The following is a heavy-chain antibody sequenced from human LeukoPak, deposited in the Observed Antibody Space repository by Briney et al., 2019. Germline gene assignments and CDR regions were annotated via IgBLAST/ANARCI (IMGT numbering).Heavy chain of an antibody. CDR2: IYYSGST. CDR3: AREQSGSYYPHFDY. Sequence: SSETLSLTCTVSGGSISSSSYYWGWIRQPPGKGLEWIGSIYYSGSTYYNPSLKSRVTISVDTSKNQFSLKLSSVTAADTAVYYCAREQSGSYYPHFDYWGQGTLVTVSS. J-gene: IGHJ4*02. D-gene: IGHD1-26*01. V-gene: IGHV4-39*07. CDR1: GGSISSSSYY.